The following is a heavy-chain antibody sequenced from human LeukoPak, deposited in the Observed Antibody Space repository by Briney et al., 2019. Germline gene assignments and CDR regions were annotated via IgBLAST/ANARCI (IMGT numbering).Heavy chain of an antibody. J-gene: IGHJ6*02. V-gene: IGHV4-61*01. CDR2: IYNSVRT. D-gene: IGHD5-12*01. CDR3: VRDLVATINHYYYGMDV. CDR1: GGSVSSGSYY. Sequence: PSETLSLTCIVSGGSVSSGSYYWSWIRQPPGKGLEWIGYIYNSVRTNYNPSLKSRVTTSVDTSKNQLSLKLSSVTAADTAVYFCVRDLVATINHYYYGMDVWGQGTTVTVSS.